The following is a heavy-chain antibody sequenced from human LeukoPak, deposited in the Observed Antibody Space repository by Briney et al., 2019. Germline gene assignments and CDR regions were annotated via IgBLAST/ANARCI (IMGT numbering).Heavy chain of an antibody. V-gene: IGHV4-59*01. CDR3: ARDTKTGYFDL. CDR1: GGSISSYY. D-gene: IGHD3-3*01. Sequence: SETLSLTCTVSGGSISSYYWSWIRQPPGKGLEWIGYIYYSGSTNYNPSLESRVTISVDTSKNQFSLKLSSVTAADTAVYYCARDTKTGYFDLWGRGTLVTVSS. J-gene: IGHJ2*01. CDR2: IYYSGST.